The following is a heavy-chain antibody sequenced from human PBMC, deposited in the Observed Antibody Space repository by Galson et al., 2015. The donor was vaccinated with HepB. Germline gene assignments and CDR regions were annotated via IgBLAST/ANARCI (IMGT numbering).Heavy chain of an antibody. CDR3: ARGIYDILTGYYFDY. V-gene: IGHV3-7*01. CDR2: IKQDGSEK. CDR1: GFTFSSYW. D-gene: IGHD3-9*01. Sequence: SLRLSCAASGFTFSSYWMSWVRQAPGKGLEWVANIKQDGSEKYYVDSVKGRFTISRDNAKNSLYLQMNSLRAEDTAVYYCARGIYDILTGYYFDYWGQGTLVTVSS. J-gene: IGHJ4*02.